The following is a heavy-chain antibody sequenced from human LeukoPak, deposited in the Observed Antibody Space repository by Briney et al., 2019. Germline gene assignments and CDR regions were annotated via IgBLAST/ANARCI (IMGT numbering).Heavy chain of an antibody. J-gene: IGHJ4*02. CDR3: ARDTGGSLGFDY. D-gene: IGHD2-8*02. CDR2: INPNSGGT. CDR1: GYAFTGYY. Sequence: ASVKVSCTASGYAFTGYYMHWVRQAPGQGLEWMGWINPNSGGTNYAQNFQGRVTMTRDTSISTAYMELSRLRSDETAVYYCARDTGGSLGFDYWGQGTLVTVSS. V-gene: IGHV1-2*02.